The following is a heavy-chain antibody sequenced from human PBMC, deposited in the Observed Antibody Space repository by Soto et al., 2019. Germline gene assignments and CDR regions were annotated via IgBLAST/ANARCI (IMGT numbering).Heavy chain of an antibody. Sequence: QVQLVESGGGVVQPGRSLRLSCAASGFTFSSYGMHWVRHAPGKGLEWVADISSEGSNKYYADSVKGRFTISRDNSKNTLYLQMNSLTAEDTDVYYCAKGALRTRDGYPPGRSVFDIWCQGTMVTVSS. CDR2: ISSEGSNK. V-gene: IGHV3-30*18. CDR3: AKGALRTRDGYPPGRSVFDI. J-gene: IGHJ3*02. CDR1: GFTFSSYG. D-gene: IGHD5-12*01.